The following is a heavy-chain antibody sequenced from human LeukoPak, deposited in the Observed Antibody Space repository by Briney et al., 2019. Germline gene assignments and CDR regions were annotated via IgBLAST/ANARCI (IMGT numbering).Heavy chain of an antibody. Sequence: PGGSLRLSCAASGFTFSSYSMNWVRQAPGKGLEWVSSISSSSSYIYYADSVKGRFTISRDNSKNTLYLQMNSLRAEDTAVYYCAKGYSSGWYILNYMDVWGKGTTVTISS. CDR1: GFTFSSYS. CDR2: ISSSSSYI. CDR3: AKGYSSGWYILNYMDV. V-gene: IGHV3-21*04. J-gene: IGHJ6*03. D-gene: IGHD6-19*01.